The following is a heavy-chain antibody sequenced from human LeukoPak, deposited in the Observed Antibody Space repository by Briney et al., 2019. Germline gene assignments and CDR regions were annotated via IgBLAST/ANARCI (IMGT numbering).Heavy chain of an antibody. CDR1: GGSISSYY. Sequence: SGTLSLTCTVSGGSISSYYWSWIRQPPGKGLEWIGYIYYSGSTNYNPSLKSRVTISVDTSKNQFSLKLSSVAAADTAVYYCAREGPEYYFDYWGQGTLVTVP. V-gene: IGHV4-59*01. CDR3: AREGPEYYFDY. CDR2: IYYSGST. J-gene: IGHJ4*02.